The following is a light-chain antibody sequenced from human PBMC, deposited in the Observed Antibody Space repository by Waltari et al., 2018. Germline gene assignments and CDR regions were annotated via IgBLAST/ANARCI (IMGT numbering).Light chain of an antibody. CDR2: DAS. Sequence: EIVLTQSPVTLSLAPGDRAPLSCWASLSVGSSLAWYQQKPGQAPRLLMYDASNRATGVPARFNGSGSGTDFTLTIISLQSEDSAVYYCQQRSNWPPITFGQGTRLEIK. CDR3: QQRSNWPPIT. V-gene: IGKV3-11*01. CDR1: LSVGSS. J-gene: IGKJ5*01.